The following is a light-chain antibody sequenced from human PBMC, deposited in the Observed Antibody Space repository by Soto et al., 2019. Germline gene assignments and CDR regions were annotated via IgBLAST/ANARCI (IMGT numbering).Light chain of an antibody. J-gene: IGKJ4*01. CDR1: QSVSSS. V-gene: IGKV3-11*01. Sequence: EIVLTQSPATLSLSPGNRATLSCRASQSVSSSLAWYQLQPGQAPGLLIYDASNRATGIPARFSGSGSATHFTLSISSLDPEDFAVYYCQHRSNWPSVTFGGGTKLEIK. CDR2: DAS. CDR3: QHRSNWPSVT.